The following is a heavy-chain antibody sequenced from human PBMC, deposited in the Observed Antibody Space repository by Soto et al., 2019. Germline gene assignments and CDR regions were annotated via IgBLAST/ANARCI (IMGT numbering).Heavy chain of an antibody. CDR2: IYYSGST. Sequence: PSETLSLTCTVSGGSISSSSYYWGWIRQPPGKGLEWIGSIYYSGSTYYNPSLKSRVTISVDTSKNQFSLKLSSVTAADTAVYYCARQEQLVSIDYWGQGTLVTVS. CDR3: ARQEQLVSIDY. CDR1: GGSISSSSYY. V-gene: IGHV4-39*01. D-gene: IGHD6-13*01. J-gene: IGHJ4*02.